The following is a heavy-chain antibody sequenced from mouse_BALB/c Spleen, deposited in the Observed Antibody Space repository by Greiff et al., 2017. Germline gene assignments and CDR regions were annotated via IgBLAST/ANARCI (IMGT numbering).Heavy chain of an antibody. CDR3: ARDYGKPYWYFDV. CDR1: GYNFTSYW. D-gene: IGHD2-1*01. CDR2: IYPGSGST. Sequence: QVQLQQPGAELVKPGTSVKLSCKASGYNFTSYWINWVKLRPGQGLEWIGDIYPGSGSTNYNEKFKSKATLTVDTSSSTAYMQLSSLASEDSALYYCARDYGKPYWYFDVWGAGTTVTVSS. V-gene: IGHV1-55*01. J-gene: IGHJ1*01.